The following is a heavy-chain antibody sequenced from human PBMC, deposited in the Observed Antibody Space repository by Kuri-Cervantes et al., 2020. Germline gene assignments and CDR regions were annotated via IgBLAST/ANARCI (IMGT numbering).Heavy chain of an antibody. V-gene: IGHV1-69*05. CDR2: IMPIFGTA. Sequence: SSVKVTCKASVGTFSSYAISWVRQAPGQGLEGVGGIMPIFGTANHAQRFQGRVTTTTDTSTSTAYMELRRLRCDDTAVYYCAASIAARRGSDYWGQGTLVTVSS. CDR3: AASIAARRGSDY. J-gene: IGHJ4*02. CDR1: VGTFSSYA. D-gene: IGHD6-6*01.